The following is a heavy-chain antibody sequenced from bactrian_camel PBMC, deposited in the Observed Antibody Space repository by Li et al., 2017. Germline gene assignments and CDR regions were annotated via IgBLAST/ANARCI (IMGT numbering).Heavy chain of an antibody. CDR2: IWSDSSNT. D-gene: IGHD6*01. V-gene: IGHV3-2*01. CDR3: AADLRPPYVRPRNIGY. Sequence: HVQLVESGGGLVQPGGSLRLSCAASGLTFSNYYMSWVRQVPGKGLEWVSSIWSDSSNTYYADSVKGRFTISRDNAKNTVYLQMNSLKSEDTAMYYCAADLRPPYVRPRNIGYWGQGTQVTV. J-gene: IGHJ6*01. CDR1: GLTFSNYY.